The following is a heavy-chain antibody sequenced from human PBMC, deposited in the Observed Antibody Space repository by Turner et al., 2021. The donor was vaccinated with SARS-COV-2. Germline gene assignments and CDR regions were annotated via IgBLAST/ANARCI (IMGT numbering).Heavy chain of an antibody. CDR2: INPNSGGT. Sequence: QVPLVQSGAEVTKPGASVKVSCKASGYTFTGYFMHWVRQAPGQGLEWMGWINPNSGGTNYAQKFQGRVTMTRDTSISTAYMELSRLRSDDTAVYYCARVSSLSYYFDYWGQGTLVTVSS. CDR1: GYTFTGYF. V-gene: IGHV1-2*02. J-gene: IGHJ4*02. CDR3: ARVSSLSYYFDY. D-gene: IGHD6-6*01.